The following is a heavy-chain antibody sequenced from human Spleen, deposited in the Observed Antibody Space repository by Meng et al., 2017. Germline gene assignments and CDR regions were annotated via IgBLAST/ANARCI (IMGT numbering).Heavy chain of an antibody. D-gene: IGHD6-13*01. CDR2: IDPKSGDT. CDR3: ARDEDISAAGKLFGDY. CDR1: GYNFPDYY. V-gene: IGHV1-2*06. J-gene: IGHJ4*02. Sequence: VQLVQSGAEVKKPGASVKVSCKPSGYNFPDYYIHWVRRAPGQGLEWMGRIDPKSGDTHYAQKFQGRVTMTGDTSIGTAYMELRGLTSDDTAMYYCARDEDISAAGKLFGDYWGQGTLVTASS.